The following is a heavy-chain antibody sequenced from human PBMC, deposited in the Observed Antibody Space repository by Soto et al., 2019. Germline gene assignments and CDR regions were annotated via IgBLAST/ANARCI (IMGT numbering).Heavy chain of an antibody. J-gene: IGHJ6*02. CDR3: AREILSPDYYYYGMDV. V-gene: IGHV1-18*04. D-gene: IGHD3-16*01. CDR2: ISVPNGNT. Sequence: ASVKVSCKASGYKFSIYGISWVRQDPGQGFEWMGWISVPNGNTNIAQRLQGRVTMTTYTSTSTAYMELRSLRSDDTAGSYCAREILSPDYYYYGMDVWGQGTTVTVSS. CDR1: GYKFSIYG.